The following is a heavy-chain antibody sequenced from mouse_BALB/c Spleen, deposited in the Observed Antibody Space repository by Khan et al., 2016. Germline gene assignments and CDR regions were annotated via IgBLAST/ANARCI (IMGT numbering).Heavy chain of an antibody. CDR1: GYTFTDYY. CDR2: IYPGSGNT. J-gene: IGHJ3*01. CDR3: AAFHYYGYGFAY. D-gene: IGHD1-2*01. Sequence: VQLQESGAELARPGASVKLSCKASGYTFTDYYINWVKQRTGQGLEWIGEIYPGSGNTYYNEKFKGKATLTADKSSSTAYMQLSSLTSEDSAVYFCAAFHYYGYGFAYWGQGTLVTVSA. V-gene: IGHV1-77*01.